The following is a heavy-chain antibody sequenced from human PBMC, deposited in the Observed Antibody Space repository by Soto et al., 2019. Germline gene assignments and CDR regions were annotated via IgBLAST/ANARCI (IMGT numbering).Heavy chain of an antibody. Sequence: SVNVYCKACGGTFSSYTISWVRQAPGQGLEWMGRIIPILGIANYAQKFQGRVTITADKSTSTAYMELSSLRSEDTAVYYCAHYGSGSYSWGYFDYWG. V-gene: IGHV1-69*02. CDR3: AHYGSGSYSWGYFDY. D-gene: IGHD3-10*01. CDR2: IIPILGIA. CDR1: GGTFSSYT. J-gene: IGHJ4*03.